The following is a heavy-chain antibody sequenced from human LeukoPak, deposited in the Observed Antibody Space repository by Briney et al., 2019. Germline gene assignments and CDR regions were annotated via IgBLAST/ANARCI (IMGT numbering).Heavy chain of an antibody. CDR3: ASESDSGYYLSY. J-gene: IGHJ4*02. D-gene: IGHD3-22*01. Sequence: GGSLRLSSAAAVFTSSSDYISWVRQAPGKVLEGVAVMYSGGHTYYADSVKGRFTISRDNSKNTLYLQMNSLRAEDTAVSYCASESDSGYYLSYWGQGTLVTVSS. CDR1: VFTSSSDY. V-gene: IGHV3-66*01. CDR2: MYSGGHT.